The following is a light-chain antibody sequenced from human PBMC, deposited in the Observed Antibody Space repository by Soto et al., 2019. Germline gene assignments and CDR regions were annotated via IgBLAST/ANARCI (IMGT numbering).Light chain of an antibody. CDR1: SSDISIYNY. CDR2: EVS. V-gene: IGLV2-14*01. CDR3: CSYTSSTNYV. Sequence: QSALTQPASVSGSPGQSITISCTVTSSDISIYNYVSWYQQHPGKAPKLIIYEVSNRPSGISNRFSGAKSGNTASLTISGLQVEDEADYYYCSYTSSTNYVFGAGTKVTVL. J-gene: IGLJ1*01.